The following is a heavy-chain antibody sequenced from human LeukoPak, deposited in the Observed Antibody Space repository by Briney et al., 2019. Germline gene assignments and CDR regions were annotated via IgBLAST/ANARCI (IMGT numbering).Heavy chain of an antibody. J-gene: IGHJ4*02. Sequence: SETLSLTCAVCGGSFSGYYWSWIRQPPGKGVEGIGEINHSGSTNYNPSLTSRGTISVDTSKNQSSLKLSSVTAADTAVYYCARSPVYYYDSSGYSDYWGQGTLVTVSS. CDR3: ARSPVYYYDSSGYSDY. CDR2: INHSGST. V-gene: IGHV4-34*01. D-gene: IGHD3-22*01. CDR1: GGSFSGYY.